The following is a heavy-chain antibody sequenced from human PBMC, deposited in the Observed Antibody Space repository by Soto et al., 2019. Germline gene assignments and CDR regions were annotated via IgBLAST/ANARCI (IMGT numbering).Heavy chain of an antibody. D-gene: IGHD3-22*01. Sequence: QVQLQESGPGLVKPSQTLSLTCTVSGGSISSGGYYWSWIRQHPGKGLEWIGYIYYSGSTSYNPSLKSRVTISVDSSKNQFSLKLSSVTAADTAVYYCARAPIYYDSSGYKSLPFDYWGQGTLVTVSS. J-gene: IGHJ4*02. CDR2: IYYSGST. V-gene: IGHV4-31*03. CDR1: GGSISSGGYY. CDR3: ARAPIYYDSSGYKSLPFDY.